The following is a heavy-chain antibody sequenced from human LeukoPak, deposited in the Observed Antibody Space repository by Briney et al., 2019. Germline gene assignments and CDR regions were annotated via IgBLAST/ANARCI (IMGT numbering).Heavy chain of an antibody. V-gene: IGHV4-39*01. CDR2: IYYSGNT. Sequence: SETLSLTCTVSGGSISSSSFYWGWIRQPPGKGLERIGSIYYSGNTYYNPSLKSRVSISVDTSKNQFSLKLSSVTAADTAVFYCARHPGRLFDYWGQGTLVTVSS. J-gene: IGHJ4*02. CDR3: ARHPGRLFDY. CDR1: GGSISSSSFY.